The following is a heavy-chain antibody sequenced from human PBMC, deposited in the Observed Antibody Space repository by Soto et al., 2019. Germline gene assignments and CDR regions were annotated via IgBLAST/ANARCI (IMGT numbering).Heavy chain of an antibody. D-gene: IGHD3-22*01. J-gene: IGHJ4*02. Sequence: SETLSLTCADYGWSFSGYYWSWIRQPPGKGLEWIGEINHSGSTNYNPSLKSRVTISVDTSKNQFSLKLSPVTAADTAVYYCAPGYDSSGYYYWNFDYWGQGTLVTVSS. CDR1: GWSFSGYY. CDR3: APGYDSSGYYYWNFDY. CDR2: INHSGST. V-gene: IGHV4-34*01.